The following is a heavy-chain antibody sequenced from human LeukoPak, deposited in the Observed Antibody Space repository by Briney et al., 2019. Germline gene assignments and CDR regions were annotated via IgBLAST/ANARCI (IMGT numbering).Heavy chain of an antibody. D-gene: IGHD3-3*01. Sequence: SETLSLTCTVSGGSISSSSYYWGWIRQPPGKGLEWIGSIYYSGSTYYNPSLKSRVTISVDTSKNQFSLKLSSVTAADTAVYYCARDVNPAQYYDFWSGYYTGIYYFDYWGQGTLVTVSS. CDR3: ARDVNPAQYYDFWSGYYTGIYYFDY. CDR2: IYYSGST. J-gene: IGHJ4*02. V-gene: IGHV4-39*07. CDR1: GGSISSSSYY.